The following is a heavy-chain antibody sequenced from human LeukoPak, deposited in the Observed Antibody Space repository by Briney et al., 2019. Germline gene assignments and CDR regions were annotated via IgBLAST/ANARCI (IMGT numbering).Heavy chain of an antibody. CDR3: AKDPYYDFWSGYRVDNWFDP. Sequence: GGSLRLSCAASGFTFSSYAMSWVRQAPGKGVEWVSAISGGGGSTYYADSVKGRFTISRDNSKNTLYLQMNSLRAEDTAVYYCAKDPYYDFWSGYRVDNWFDPWGQGTLVTVSS. CDR1: GFTFSSYA. J-gene: IGHJ5*02. V-gene: IGHV3-23*01. D-gene: IGHD3-3*01. CDR2: ISGGGGST.